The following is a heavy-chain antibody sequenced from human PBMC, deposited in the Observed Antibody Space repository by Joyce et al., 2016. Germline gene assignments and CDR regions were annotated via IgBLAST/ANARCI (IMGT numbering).Heavy chain of an antibody. CDR3: AVVRPDV. J-gene: IGHJ6*02. Sequence: EEQLVESGGGLVQPGGSLRLSCAASGFTFNKYWVNWVRQAPGKGLEGVANIKEDGSEKNYADSVKGRFTVSRDNAKNSLYLQMNNLRVDDTAVYSCAVVRPDVWGQGTTVTVSS. CDR2: IKEDGSEK. V-gene: IGHV3-7*01. CDR1: GFTFNKYW.